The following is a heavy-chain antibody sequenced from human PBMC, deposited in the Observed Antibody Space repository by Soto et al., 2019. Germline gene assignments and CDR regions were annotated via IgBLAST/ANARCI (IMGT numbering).Heavy chain of an antibody. D-gene: IGHD3-10*01. J-gene: IGHJ3*01. CDR1: GYNFTIYW. CDR2: LHGADSYI. Sequence: GESLTISCKASGYNFTIYWIAWVLQTPGRGLECMRILHGADSYIIDDPSFRCQVTISADKAITRAFVQWGSLKASDSAVYYCARLGAPRRQPIPMSFHLWGLGTMVTVSS. CDR3: ARLGAPRRQPIPMSFHL. V-gene: IGHV5-51*01.